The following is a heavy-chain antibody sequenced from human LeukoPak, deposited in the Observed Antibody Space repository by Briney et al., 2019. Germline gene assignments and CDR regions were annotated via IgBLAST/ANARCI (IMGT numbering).Heavy chain of an antibody. V-gene: IGHV3-23*01. CDR1: GVTSSRYS. CDR3: AKDAAGPEY. Sequence: PGGSLRLSCVVSGVTSSRYSMRWVRQAPGKGLEWVSGISAGGGDTWYPDSVKGRFTISRDNSKNTLFLQMNSLRVEDTAIYYCAKDAAGPEYWGQGTRVTVSS. CDR2: ISAGGGDT. J-gene: IGHJ4*02. D-gene: IGHD6-13*01.